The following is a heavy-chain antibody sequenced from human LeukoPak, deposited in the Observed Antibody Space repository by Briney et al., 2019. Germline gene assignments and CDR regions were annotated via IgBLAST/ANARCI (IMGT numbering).Heavy chain of an antibody. J-gene: IGHJ6*03. Sequence: SETLSLTCAVYGGSFSGYYWSWIRQPPGKGLEWIGEINHSGSTNYNPSLKSRVTISVDTSKNQFSLKLSSVTAADTAVYYCARGYDSSGYLYYYYYMDVWGKGTTVTVSS. D-gene: IGHD3-22*01. CDR1: GGSFSGYY. CDR2: INHSGST. V-gene: IGHV4-34*01. CDR3: ARGYDSSGYLYYYYYMDV.